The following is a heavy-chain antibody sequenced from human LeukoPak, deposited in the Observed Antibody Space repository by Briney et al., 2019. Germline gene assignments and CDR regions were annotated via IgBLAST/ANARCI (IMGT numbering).Heavy chain of an antibody. CDR3: ARDWPESRRLPIPHAFDI. D-gene: IGHD2-21*01. J-gene: IGHJ3*02. CDR1: GYTFSSYG. Sequence: GASVKVSCKASGYTFSSYGISWVRQAPGQGLEWMGWISPYTGETQYVQKLQGRVTKTTDTSTNTAYMEVGSLRSDDTGVYYCARDWPESRRLPIPHAFDIWGQGTLVTVSS. V-gene: IGHV1-18*01. CDR2: ISPYTGET.